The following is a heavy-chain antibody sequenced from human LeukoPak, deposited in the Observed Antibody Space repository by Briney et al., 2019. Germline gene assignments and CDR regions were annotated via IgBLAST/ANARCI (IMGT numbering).Heavy chain of an antibody. Sequence: GGSLRLSCAASGFTFSSYGMHWVRQAPGKGLEWVAVISNDGSNKYYADSVKGRFTISRDNSKNTLYLQMNSLRAEDTAAYYCAKDSCSSTSCYSRDWGQGTLVTVSS. CDR2: ISNDGSNK. J-gene: IGHJ4*02. V-gene: IGHV3-30*18. CDR1: GFTFSSYG. D-gene: IGHD2-2*02. CDR3: AKDSCSSTSCYSRD.